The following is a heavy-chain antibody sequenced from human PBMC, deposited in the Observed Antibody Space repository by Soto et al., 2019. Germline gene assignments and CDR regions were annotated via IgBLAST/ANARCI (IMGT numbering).Heavy chain of an antibody. J-gene: IGHJ3*02. CDR3: ARDADILTGSDAFDI. CDR2: ISSSRSYT. CDR1: GITFNNAW. D-gene: IGHD3-9*01. Sequence: GSLRLSCAASGITFNNAWMSWVRQAPGKGLEWVSYISSSRSYTNYADSVKGRFTISRDNAKNSLYLQMNSLRAEDTAVYYCARDADILTGSDAFDIWGQGTMVTVSS. V-gene: IGHV3-11*05.